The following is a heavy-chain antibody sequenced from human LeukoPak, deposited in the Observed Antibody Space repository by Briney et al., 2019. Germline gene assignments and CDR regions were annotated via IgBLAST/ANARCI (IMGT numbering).Heavy chain of an antibody. CDR2: ISYDGSNK. V-gene: IGHV3-30*01. CDR3: ERERITVDFDY. D-gene: IGHD3-16*01. Sequence: GGSLRLSCAASGFTFSSYAMHWVRQAAGKGLEWVAVISYDGSNKYYADSVKGRFTISRDNSKNTLYLQMNRLRAEDTAVYYCERERITVDFDYWGQGNPVTVSS. CDR1: GFTFSSYA. J-gene: IGHJ4*02.